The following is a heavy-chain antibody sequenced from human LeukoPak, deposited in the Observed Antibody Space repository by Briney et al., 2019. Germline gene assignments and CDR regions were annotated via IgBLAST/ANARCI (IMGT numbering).Heavy chain of an antibody. CDR1: GYSISSGYY. V-gene: IGHV4-38-2*01. Sequence: KPSETLSLTCAVSGYSISSGYYWGWIRQPPGKGLEWIGSIYHSGSTYYNPSLKGRVTISVDTSKNQLSLKLSSVTAADTAVYYCARFTGDDAFDIWGQGTMVTVSS. CDR3: ARFTGDDAFDI. CDR2: IYHSGST. J-gene: IGHJ3*02. D-gene: IGHD7-27*01.